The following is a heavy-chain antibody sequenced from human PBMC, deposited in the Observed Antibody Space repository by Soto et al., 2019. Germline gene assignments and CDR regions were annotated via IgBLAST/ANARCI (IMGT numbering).Heavy chain of an antibody. CDR3: ARDPPLYDVVVVAAPQGPYYYYYMDV. CDR2: ISAYNGNT. CDR1: GYTFTSYG. D-gene: IGHD2-15*01. Sequence: ASVKVSCKASGYTFTSYGISWVRQAPGQGLEWMGWISAYNGNTNYAQKLQGRVTMTTDTSTSTAYMELRSLRSDDTAVYYCARDPPLYDVVVVAAPQGPYYYYYMDVWGKGTTVTVSS. V-gene: IGHV1-18*01. J-gene: IGHJ6*03.